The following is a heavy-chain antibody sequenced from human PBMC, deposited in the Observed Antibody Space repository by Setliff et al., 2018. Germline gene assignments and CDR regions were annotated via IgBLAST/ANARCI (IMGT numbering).Heavy chain of an antibody. CDR2: ISPHSGDT. CDR1: GNSFTVFY. CDR3: ASADVVVAP. J-gene: IGHJ3*01. V-gene: IGHV1-2*02. Sequence: ASVKVSCKSSGNSFTVFYLHWVRQAPGQGLEWMGWISPHSGDTHYAQKFQGRVTITRDTSASTVYMELSSLRYEDTAVFYCASADVVVAPWGQGTMVTVSS. D-gene: IGHD2-21*01.